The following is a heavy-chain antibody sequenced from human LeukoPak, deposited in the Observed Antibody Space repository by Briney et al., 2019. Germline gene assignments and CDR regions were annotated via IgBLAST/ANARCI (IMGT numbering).Heavy chain of an antibody. J-gene: IGHJ3*01. D-gene: IGHD3-22*01. CDR1: GYSFTSFW. Sequence: GESLKISCKGSGYSFTSFWIRWVRQMPGKGLEWKGIIYPRDSDTRYSPSFQGQVPISADKSISTAYLQWSSLKASDTAMYYCATADSSAYREHDGFDLWGQGTMVTVSS. CDR2: IYPRDSDT. V-gene: IGHV5-51*01. CDR3: ATADSSAYREHDGFDL.